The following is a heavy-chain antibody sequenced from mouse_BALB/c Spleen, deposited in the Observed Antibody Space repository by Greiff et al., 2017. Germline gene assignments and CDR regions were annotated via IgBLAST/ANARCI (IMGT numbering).Heavy chain of an antibody. D-gene: IGHD2-1*01. CDR1: GYTFTSYV. CDR3: ARSTMVTTGGAMDY. CDR2: INPYNDGT. J-gene: IGHJ4*01. Sequence: VQLQQSGPELVKPGASVKMSCKASGYTFTSYVMHWVKQKPGQGLEWIGYINPYNDGTKYNEKFKGKATLTSDKSSSTAYMELSSLTSEDSAVYYCARSTMVTTGGAMDYWGQGTSVTVSS. V-gene: IGHV1-14*01.